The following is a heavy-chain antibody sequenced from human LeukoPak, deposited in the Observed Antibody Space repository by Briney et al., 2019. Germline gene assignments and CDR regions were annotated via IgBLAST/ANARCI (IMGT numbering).Heavy chain of an antibody. CDR3: ARDVVVTSSPDAFDI. V-gene: IGHV4-31*02. J-gene: IGHJ3*02. Sequence: PSETLSLTCIVSGDSVTSGGYFWTWIRHHPGKGLEWIGYISNSGTTSYNPSLKSRVSISVDTSNNQFSLSLSSFTAADTAVYYCARDVVVTSSPDAFDIWGQGTMVAVSS. D-gene: IGHD2-21*02. CDR1: GDSVTSGGYF. CDR2: ISNSGTT.